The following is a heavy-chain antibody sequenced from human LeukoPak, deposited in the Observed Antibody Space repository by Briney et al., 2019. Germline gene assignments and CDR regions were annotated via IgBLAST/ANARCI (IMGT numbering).Heavy chain of an antibody. D-gene: IGHD6-19*01. CDR2: IWYDGSNK. CDR3: AKDANSGWSFFDC. CDR1: GFTFSSYG. V-gene: IGHV3-30*02. J-gene: IGHJ4*02. Sequence: PGGSLRLSCAASGFTFSSYGMHWVRQAPGKGLEWVAVIWYDGSNKYYADSVKGRFTISRDNSKNTLYLQVNSLRAEDTAVYYCAKDANSGWSFFDCWGQGTLVTVSS.